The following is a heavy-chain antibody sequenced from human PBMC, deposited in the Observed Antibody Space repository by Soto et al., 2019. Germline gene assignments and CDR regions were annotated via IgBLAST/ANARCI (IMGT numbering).Heavy chain of an antibody. CDR3: AKSTLVVVTATYFDY. V-gene: IGHV3-30*18. CDR2: ISYDGSNK. J-gene: IGHJ4*02. Sequence: QVQLVESGGGVVQPGRSLRLSCAASGFTFSSYGMHWVRQAPGKGLEWVAVISYDGSNKYYADSVKGRFTISRDNSKNTLYLQMNSLRAEDTAVYYCAKSTLVVVTATYFDYWGQGTLVTFSS. CDR1: GFTFSSYG. D-gene: IGHD2-21*02.